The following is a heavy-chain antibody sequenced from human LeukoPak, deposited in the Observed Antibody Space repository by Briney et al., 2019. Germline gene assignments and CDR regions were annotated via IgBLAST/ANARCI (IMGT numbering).Heavy chain of an antibody. CDR2: ISSSSSYM. Sequence: GGSLRLSCAASGFTFSSYTMNWVRQAPGKGLEWVSSISSSSSYMYYADSVKGRFTISIDNAKNSLYLQMNSLRAEDTAVYYCARGVGGYSYGCHYWGQGTLVTVSS. V-gene: IGHV3-21*01. CDR3: ARGVGGYSYGCHY. J-gene: IGHJ4*02. D-gene: IGHD5-18*01. CDR1: GFTFSSYT.